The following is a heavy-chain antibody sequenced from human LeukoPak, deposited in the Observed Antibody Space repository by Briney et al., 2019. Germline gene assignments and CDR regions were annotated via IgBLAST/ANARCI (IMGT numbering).Heavy chain of an antibody. D-gene: IGHD3-9*01. J-gene: IGHJ6*02. CDR3: ARCRDDWLLYYYYYGMDV. Sequence: GGSLRLSCAVSGFTFSDYYMSWIRQAPGKGLEWVSYISSSGSTIYYADSVKGRFTISRDNAKNSLYLQMNSLRAEDTAVYYCARCRDDWLLYYYYYGMDVWGQGTTVTVSS. CDR2: ISSSGSTI. V-gene: IGHV3-11*01. CDR1: GFTFSDYY.